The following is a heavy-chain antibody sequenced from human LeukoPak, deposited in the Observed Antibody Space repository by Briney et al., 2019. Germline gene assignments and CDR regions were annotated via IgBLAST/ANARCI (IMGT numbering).Heavy chain of an antibody. CDR2: IYWNEDK. Sequence: EPGHTLVKPTQTLTLTCIFSGFSLSTSGVGVGWIRQPSGKALEWLALIYWNEDKRYSPSLKSRLTITKDTSKNQVVLTMTNMDPVDTATYYCAHRRDIVVVPAAPFDYWGRGTLVTVSS. J-gene: IGHJ4*02. V-gene: IGHV2-5*01. D-gene: IGHD2-2*01. CDR1: GFSLSTSGVG. CDR3: AHRRDIVVVPAAPFDY.